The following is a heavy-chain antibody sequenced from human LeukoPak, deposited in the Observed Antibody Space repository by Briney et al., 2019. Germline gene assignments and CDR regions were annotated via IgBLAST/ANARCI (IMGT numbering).Heavy chain of an antibody. Sequence: GRSLRLSCAASGFTFSSYGMHWVRQAPGKGLEWVAVISYDGSNKYYADSVKGRFTISRDNSKNTLYLQMNSLRAEDTAVYYCAKDDTLAAEDAFDIWGQGTMVTVSS. V-gene: IGHV3-30*18. J-gene: IGHJ3*02. CDR3: AKDDTLAAEDAFDI. CDR2: ISYDGSNK. D-gene: IGHD6-13*01. CDR1: GFTFSSYG.